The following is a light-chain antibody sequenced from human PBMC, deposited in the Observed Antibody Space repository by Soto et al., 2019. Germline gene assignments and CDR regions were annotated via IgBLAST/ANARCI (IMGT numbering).Light chain of an antibody. CDR3: SSYAGNNNFV. Sequence: QSALTQPPSASGSPGQSVTISCTRTSGDVGGYNSVSWYQQHPAKAPRLIISAVIQRPSGVPDRFSGSRSGSTASLTISGLQAEDEADYYCSSYAGNNNFVFGTGTKLTVL. J-gene: IGLJ1*01. CDR1: SGDVGGYNS. CDR2: AVI. V-gene: IGLV2-8*01.